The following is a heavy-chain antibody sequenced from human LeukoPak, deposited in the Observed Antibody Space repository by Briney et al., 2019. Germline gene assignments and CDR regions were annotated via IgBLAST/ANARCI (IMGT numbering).Heavy chain of an antibody. J-gene: IGHJ4*02. CDR1: GFTFSSYA. Sequence: GGSLRLSCAASGFTFSSYAMSWVRQAPGKGLEWVSAISGSGGSTYYADSVKGRSTISRDNSKNTLYLQMNSLRAEDTAVYYCAKGRPYCGGDCYYYFDYWGQGTLVTVSS. CDR3: AKGRPYCGGDCYYYFDY. V-gene: IGHV3-23*01. D-gene: IGHD2-21*02. CDR2: ISGSGGST.